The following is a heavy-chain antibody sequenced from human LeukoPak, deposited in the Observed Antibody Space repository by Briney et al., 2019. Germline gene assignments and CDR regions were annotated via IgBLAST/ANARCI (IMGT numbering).Heavy chain of an antibody. CDR1: GGSISSGGYS. J-gene: IGHJ5*02. V-gene: IGHV4-30-2*01. Sequence: SQTLSLTCAVSGGSISSGGYSWSWIRQPPGKGLEWIGYIYHSGSTYYNPSLKSRVTISVDRSKNQFSLKLSSVTAADTAVYCCARFVDTAPDNWFDPWGQGILVTVSS. CDR3: ARFVDTAPDNWFDP. D-gene: IGHD5-18*01. CDR2: IYHSGST.